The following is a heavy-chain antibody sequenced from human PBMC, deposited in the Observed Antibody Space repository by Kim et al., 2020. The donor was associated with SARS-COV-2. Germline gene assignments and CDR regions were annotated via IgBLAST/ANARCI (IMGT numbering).Heavy chain of an antibody. J-gene: IGHJ4*02. Sequence: GKGRYTISRDKANNTLYLQRNRLRAEDTAVYYCARVPGLWFGEYQDWGQGTLVTVSS. CDR3: ARVPGLWFGEYQD. V-gene: IGHV3-74*01. D-gene: IGHD3-10*01.